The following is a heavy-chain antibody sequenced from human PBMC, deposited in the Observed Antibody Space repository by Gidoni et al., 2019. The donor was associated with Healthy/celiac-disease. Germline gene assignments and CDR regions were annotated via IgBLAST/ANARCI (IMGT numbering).Heavy chain of an antibody. D-gene: IGHD3-22*01. J-gene: IGHJ4*02. Sequence: EVQLVESGGGLVQPGGSLRLSCAASGFTFSSYWMHWVRQAPGKGLVWVSRINSDGSSTSYADSVKGRFTISRDNAKNTLYLQMNSLRAEDTAVYYCARDRIPGDYMIVVYRSPGLLDYWGQGTLVTVSS. CDR3: ARDRIPGDYMIVVYRSPGLLDY. V-gene: IGHV3-74*01. CDR2: INSDGSST. CDR1: GFTFSSYW.